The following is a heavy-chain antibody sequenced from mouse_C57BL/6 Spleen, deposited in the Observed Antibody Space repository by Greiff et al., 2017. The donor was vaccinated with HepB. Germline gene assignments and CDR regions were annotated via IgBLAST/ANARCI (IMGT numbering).Heavy chain of an antibody. J-gene: IGHJ2*01. CDR1: GYTFTSYW. V-gene: IGHV1-59*01. D-gene: IGHD1-1*01. CDR3: AGSGDYLDY. CDR2: IHPSDSYT. Sequence: VQLQQPGAELVRPGTSVKLSCKASGYTFTSYWMHWVKQRPGQGLEWIGVIHPSDSYTNYNQKFKGKATLTVDKSSSTAYMQLSSLTSEDSAVYYCAGSGDYLDYCGQGTTLTVAS.